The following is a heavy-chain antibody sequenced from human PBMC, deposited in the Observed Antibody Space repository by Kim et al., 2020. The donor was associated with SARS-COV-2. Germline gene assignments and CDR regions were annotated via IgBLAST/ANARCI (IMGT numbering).Heavy chain of an antibody. D-gene: IGHD1-26*01. CDR3: ARGRGRGGSYVIAIDY. V-gene: IGHV4-4*02. J-gene: IGHJ4*02. Sequence: SETLSLTCAVSGGSISSSNWWSWVRQPPGKGLEWIGEIYHSGSTNYNPSLKSRVTISVDKSKNQFSLKLSSVTAADTAVYYCARGRGRGGSYVIAIDYWGQGTLVTVSS. CDR2: IYHSGST. CDR1: GGSISSSNW.